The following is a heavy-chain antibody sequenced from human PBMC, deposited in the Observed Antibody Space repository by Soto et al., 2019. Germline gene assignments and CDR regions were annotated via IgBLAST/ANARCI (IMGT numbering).Heavy chain of an antibody. CDR3: TIVDFGGVISGSYYYYLLDV. J-gene: IGHJ6*03. D-gene: IGHD3-16*01. V-gene: IGHV4-34*01. Sequence: PSETLSLTCAVYGGSFNGYYWSWIRQPPGKGLEWIGEINHSGSTNYNPSLKSRVTISVDTSKTQFSLKLSSVTAADTAVYYCTIVDFGGVISGSYYYYLLDVRGKGSPVTVS. CDR1: GGSFNGYY. CDR2: INHSGST.